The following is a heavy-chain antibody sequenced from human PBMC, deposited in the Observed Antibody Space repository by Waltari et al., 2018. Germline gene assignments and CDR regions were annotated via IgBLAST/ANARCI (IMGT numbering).Heavy chain of an antibody. V-gene: IGHV1-3*01. CDR3: ARDIPRIAAAGTLGY. CDR2: INAGNGNT. Sequence: QVQLVQSGAEVKKPGASVQVSCKASGYTFTSYAMHWVRQAPGQRLEWMGWINAGNGNTKYSQKFQGRVTITRDTSASTAYMELSSRRSEDTAVYDWARDIPRIAAAGTLGYWGQGTLVTVSS. CDR1: GYTFTSYA. J-gene: IGHJ4*02. D-gene: IGHD6-13*01.